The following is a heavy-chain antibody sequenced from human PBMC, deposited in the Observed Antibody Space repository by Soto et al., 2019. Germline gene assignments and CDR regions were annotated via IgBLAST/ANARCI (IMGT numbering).Heavy chain of an antibody. CDR1: GGSFSDYY. V-gene: IGHV4-34*01. CDR2: INHSGST. J-gene: IGHJ6*03. D-gene: IGHD6-13*01. CDR3: ARGPARSSSWRQPYGYDMDV. Sequence: SETLSLTCAVYGGSFSDYYWSWIRQPPGKGLEWIGEINHSGSTNYNPCLKSRVTISVDTSKNQFSLKLSSVTAADTAVYYCARGPARSSSWRQPYGYDMDVWGKGTTVTVSS.